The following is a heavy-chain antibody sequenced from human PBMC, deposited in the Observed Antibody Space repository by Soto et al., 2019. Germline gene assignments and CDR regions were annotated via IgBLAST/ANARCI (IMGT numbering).Heavy chain of an antibody. CDR1: GFTFSSHS. CDR3: AREWSTSGDLDY. Sequence: QVQLVESGGGVVQPGRSLRLSCAASGFTFSSHSIQWVRQAPGKGLEWVAGISYDGSIKYYADSVKGRFTISRDNSKNTAYLQMNNLRAEDTAVFYCAREWSTSGDLDYWGQGTLVIVSS. D-gene: IGHD3-10*01. V-gene: IGHV3-30-3*01. CDR2: ISYDGSIK. J-gene: IGHJ4*02.